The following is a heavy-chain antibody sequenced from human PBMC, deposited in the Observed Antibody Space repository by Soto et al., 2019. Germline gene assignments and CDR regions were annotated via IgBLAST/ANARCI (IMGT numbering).Heavy chain of an antibody. J-gene: IGHJ6*02. CDR3: AKVPLSYYYYGMDV. Sequence: QVQLVESGGGVVQPGRSLRLSCAASGFTFSSYGMHWVRQAPGKGLEWVAVISYDGSNKYYADSVKGRFTISRDNSKNTLYLQMKSLRAEDTAVYYCAKVPLSYYYYGMDVWGQGTTVTVSS. CDR2: ISYDGSNK. V-gene: IGHV3-30*18. CDR1: GFTFSSYG.